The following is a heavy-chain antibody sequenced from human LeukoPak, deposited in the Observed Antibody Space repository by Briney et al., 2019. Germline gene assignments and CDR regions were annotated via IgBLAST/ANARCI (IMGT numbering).Heavy chain of an antibody. CDR1: GGSLSSYY. D-gene: IGHD5-18*01. J-gene: IGHJ3*02. CDR2: IYSSGST. CDR3: ARSDGYGLVGI. V-gene: IGHV4-59*12. Sequence: PSETLSLTCTVSGGSLSSYYWSWIRQPPGKGLEWIGSIYSSGSTYYNPSLKSRVIIMIDTPKNHFSLTLSSVTAADTAVYYCARSDGYGLVGIWGQGTMVTVSS.